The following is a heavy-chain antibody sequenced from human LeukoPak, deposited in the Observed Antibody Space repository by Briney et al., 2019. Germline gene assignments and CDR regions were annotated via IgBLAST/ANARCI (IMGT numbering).Heavy chain of an antibody. CDR1: GYTFTGYY. CDR3: ARDLSAYCSSTSCPNWFDP. Sequence: ASVKVSCKASGYTFTGYYMHWVRQAPGQGLEWMGWINPNSGGTNYAQKLQGRVTMTTDTSTSTAYMELRSLRSDDTAVYYCARDLSAYCSSTSCPNWFDPWGQGTLVTVSS. D-gene: IGHD2-2*01. J-gene: IGHJ5*02. V-gene: IGHV1-2*02. CDR2: INPNSGGT.